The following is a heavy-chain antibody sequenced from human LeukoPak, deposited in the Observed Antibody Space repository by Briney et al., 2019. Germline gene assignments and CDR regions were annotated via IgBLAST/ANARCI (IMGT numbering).Heavy chain of an antibody. CDR2: INPNSGGT. J-gene: IGHJ4*02. CDR1: GYSFINYG. V-gene: IGHV1-2*02. CDR3: SREDY. Sequence: ASVKVSCKASGYSFINYGFNWVRQAPGQGLEWVGWINPNSGGTNYAQKFQGRVTMTRDTSITTVYMELSRLRSDDTAVYYCSREDYWGQGTLVTVSS.